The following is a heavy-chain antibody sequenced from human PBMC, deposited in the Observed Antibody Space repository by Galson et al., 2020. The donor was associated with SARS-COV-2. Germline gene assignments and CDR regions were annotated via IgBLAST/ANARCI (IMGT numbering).Heavy chain of an antibody. D-gene: IGHD3-3*01. CDR2: MNPNSGDT. CDR3: ARKEGSDFWSGYYPLGY. CDR1: GYTFTSYD. Sequence: ASVKVSCKASGYTFTSYDINWVRQATGQWLEWMGWMNPNSGDTGYAQKFQGRVTMTRDSSISTAYMELSSLRSEDTAVYYCARKEGSDFWSGYYPLGYWGQGTLVTVSS. V-gene: IGHV1-8*01. J-gene: IGHJ4*02.